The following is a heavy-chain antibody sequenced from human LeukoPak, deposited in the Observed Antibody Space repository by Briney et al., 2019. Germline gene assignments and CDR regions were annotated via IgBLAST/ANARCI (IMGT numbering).Heavy chain of an antibody. CDR2: IFSSGST. J-gene: IGHJ4*02. CDR1: GASITSHY. Sequence: SETLSLTCTVSGASITSHYWSWIRQPPGKGLEWIGYIFSSGSTKYNPSLRSRVTISIDKPRNQFSLRLRSATTTDTAVYYCARGTAVVTFNNWGQGTLVTVSS. D-gene: IGHD2-21*02. V-gene: IGHV4-59*11. CDR3: ARGTAVVTFNN.